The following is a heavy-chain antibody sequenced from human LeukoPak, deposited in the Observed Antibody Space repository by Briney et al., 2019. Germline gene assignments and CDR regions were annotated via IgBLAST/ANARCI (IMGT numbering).Heavy chain of an antibody. CDR3: ARARRGYYDSSGFLHY. V-gene: IGHV1-18*01. Sequence: ASVKVSCKASGYTFTSYGISWVRQAPGQGLEWMGWISAYNGNTNYAQKLQGRVTMTRNTSISTAYMELSSLRSEDTAVYYCARARRGYYDSSGFLHYWGQGTLVTVSS. CDR2: ISAYNGNT. CDR1: GYTFTSYG. J-gene: IGHJ4*02. D-gene: IGHD3-22*01.